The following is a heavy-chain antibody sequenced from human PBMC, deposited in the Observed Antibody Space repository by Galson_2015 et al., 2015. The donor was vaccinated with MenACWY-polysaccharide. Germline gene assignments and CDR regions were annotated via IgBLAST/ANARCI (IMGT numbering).Heavy chain of an antibody. J-gene: IGHJ3*01. D-gene: IGHD2-15*01. CDR3: AREGSRIVFHAFDV. CDR1: GIRFSGSG. Sequence: SLRLSCAASGIRFSGSGMHWVRQAPGKGLEWVAVIQYDGSKIVYADSVKGRFTVSRDNSKNTLYLEMNSLRAEDTAVYYCAREGSRIVFHAFDVWGQGTMVSVS. V-gene: IGHV3-33*05. CDR2: IQYDGSKI.